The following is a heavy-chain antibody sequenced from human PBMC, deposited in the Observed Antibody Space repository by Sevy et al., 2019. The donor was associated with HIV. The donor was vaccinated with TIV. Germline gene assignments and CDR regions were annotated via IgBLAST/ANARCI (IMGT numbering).Heavy chain of an antibody. Sequence: GGSLRLSCAVSGFSFSDYYMSWIRQAPGKGLEWVSDISSRSTYIKYADSVKGRFTISRDNAKNSLSLQMNSLRADDTAVYYCARERNTYGKGYFDYWGQGTLVTVSS. CDR2: ISSRSTYI. J-gene: IGHJ4*02. V-gene: IGHV3-11*06. CDR3: ARERNTYGKGYFDY. D-gene: IGHD1-1*01. CDR1: GFSFSDYY.